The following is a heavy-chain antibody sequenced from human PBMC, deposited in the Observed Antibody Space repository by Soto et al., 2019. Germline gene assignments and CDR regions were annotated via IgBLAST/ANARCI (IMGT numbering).Heavy chain of an antibody. Sequence: SETLSLTCTVSGGAMSSYYWSWFRQPAGKGLEWIGHIYASGSTNYNPSLNSRVTMSVDTSKSQFSLRLNSVTAAETAAYYCARDIYYYDSSGHFQWYFDYWGQGTLVTVSS. CDR3: ARDIYYYDSSGHFQWYFDY. D-gene: IGHD3-22*01. J-gene: IGHJ4*02. V-gene: IGHV4-4*07. CDR2: IYASGST. CDR1: GGAMSSYY.